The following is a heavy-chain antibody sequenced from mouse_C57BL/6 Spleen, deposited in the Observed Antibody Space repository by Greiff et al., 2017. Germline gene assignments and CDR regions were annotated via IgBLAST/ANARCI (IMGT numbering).Heavy chain of an antibody. Sequence: EVKVVESEGGLVQPGSSMKLSCTASGFTFSDYYMAWVRQVPEKGLEWVANINYDGSSTYYLDSLKSRFIISRDNAKNILYLQMSSLKSEDTATYYCAREPSHYAMDYWGQGTSVTVSS. V-gene: IGHV5-16*01. CDR2: INYDGSST. J-gene: IGHJ4*01. CDR3: AREPSHYAMDY. CDR1: GFTFSDYY.